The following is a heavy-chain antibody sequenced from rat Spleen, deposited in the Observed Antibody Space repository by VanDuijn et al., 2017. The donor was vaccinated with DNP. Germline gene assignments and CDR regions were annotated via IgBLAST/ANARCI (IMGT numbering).Heavy chain of an antibody. V-gene: IGHV5-25*01. J-gene: IGHJ1*01. CDR2: ISTSGSRT. D-gene: IGHD3-1*01. CDR1: GFTFSNYY. Sequence: EVQLVESGGGLVQPGRSLKLSCAASGFTFSNYYMAWVRQAPKKGLEWVAAISTSGSRTYYADSVKGRFTISRDDAKNTLSLQMNSLKSEDTATYYCARGSTSIYWYFDFWGPGTMVTVSS. CDR3: ARGSTSIYWYFDF.